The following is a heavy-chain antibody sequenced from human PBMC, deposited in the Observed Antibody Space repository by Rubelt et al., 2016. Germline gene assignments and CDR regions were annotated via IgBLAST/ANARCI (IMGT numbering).Heavy chain of an antibody. J-gene: IGHJ4*02. CDR2: IYYSGSA. CDR3: ARVGDGNNFFYLDY. CDR1: GGSISSYY. Sequence: QLQLQESGPGLVKPSETLSLTCTVSGGSISSYYWSWIRQPPGKGLEWIGYIYYSGSASYKPSLKSRVTISLDRSKSPFSLKLSSVTAADTAVYYCARVGDGNNFFYLDYWGQGTLVTVSS. V-gene: IGHV4-59*01. D-gene: IGHD5-24*01.